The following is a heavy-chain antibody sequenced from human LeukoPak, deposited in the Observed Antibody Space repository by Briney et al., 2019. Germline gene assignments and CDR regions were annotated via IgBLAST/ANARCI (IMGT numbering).Heavy chain of an antibody. V-gene: IGHV1-2*02. J-gene: IGHJ4*02. D-gene: IGHD3-22*01. CDR1: GYTFTGYY. CDR3: ARSADDSSGYYSFDY. CDR2: INPNSGGT. Sequence: ASVKVSCKASGYTFTGYYMHWVRQAPGQGFEWMGWINPNSGGTNYAQKFQGRVTMTRDTSISTAYMELSRLRSDDTAVYYCARSADDSSGYYSFDYWGQGTLVTVSS.